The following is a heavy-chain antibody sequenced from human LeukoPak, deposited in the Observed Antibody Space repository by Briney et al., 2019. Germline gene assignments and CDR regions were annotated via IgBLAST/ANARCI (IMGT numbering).Heavy chain of an antibody. D-gene: IGHD3-3*01. V-gene: IGHV3-48*01. CDR2: ISSSSSAI. CDR1: GFTFSTYS. CDR3: AKDPGKFWSGHDY. J-gene: IGHJ4*02. Sequence: GGSLRLSCAASGFTFSTYSMSWVRQAPGKGLEWVSYISSSSSAIYYADSVKGRFTISRDNSKSTLYLQMNSLRGEDTAVYYCAKDPGKFWSGHDYWGQGTLVTVSS.